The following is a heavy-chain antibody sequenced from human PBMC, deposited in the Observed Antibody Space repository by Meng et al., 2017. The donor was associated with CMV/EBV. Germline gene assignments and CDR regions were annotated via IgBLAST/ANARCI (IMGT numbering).Heavy chain of an antibody. D-gene: IGHD3-10*01. V-gene: IGHV3-7*01. Sequence: RLSCAASGFTFSSYWMSWVRQAPGKGLEWVANIKQDGSEKYYVDSVKGRFTISRDNAKNSLYLQMNSLRAEDTAVYYCARGLRGPSLVRGVTHDAFDIWGQGTMVTVSS. CDR3: ARGLRGPSLVRGVTHDAFDI. CDR2: IKQDGSEK. J-gene: IGHJ3*02. CDR1: GFTFSSYW.